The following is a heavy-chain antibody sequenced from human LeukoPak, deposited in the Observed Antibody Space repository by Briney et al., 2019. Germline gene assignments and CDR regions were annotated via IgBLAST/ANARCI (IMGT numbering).Heavy chain of an antibody. CDR2: ISSSGSTI. CDR3: ARGYGIAAAGPNNDY. D-gene: IGHD6-13*01. Sequence: GGSLRLSCAASGFTFSSYEMNWVRQAPGKGLEWVSYISSSGSTIYYADSVKGRFTISRDNAKNSLYLQMNSLRAEDTAVYYCARGYGIAAAGPNNDYWGQGTLVTVSS. CDR1: GFTFSSYE. V-gene: IGHV3-48*03. J-gene: IGHJ4*02.